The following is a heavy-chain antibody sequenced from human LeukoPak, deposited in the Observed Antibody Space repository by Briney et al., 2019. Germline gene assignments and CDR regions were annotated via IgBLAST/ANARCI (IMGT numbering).Heavy chain of an antibody. Sequence: GASVKVSCKASGYTFTSYYMHWVRQAPGQGLEWMGIINPSGGGTSYAQKFQGRVTMTRDTSTSIVYMELSSLRSEDTAVYYCAREILDIVVVVAANGYYYGMDVWGQGTTVTVSS. CDR2: INPSGGGT. D-gene: IGHD2-15*01. V-gene: IGHV1-46*01. CDR3: AREILDIVVVVAANGYYYGMDV. J-gene: IGHJ6*02. CDR1: GYTFTSYY.